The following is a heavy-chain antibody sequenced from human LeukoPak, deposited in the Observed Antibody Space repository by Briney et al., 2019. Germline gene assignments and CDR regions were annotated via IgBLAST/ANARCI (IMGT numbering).Heavy chain of an antibody. V-gene: IGHV3-21*01. CDR3: AELGITMIGGV. J-gene: IGHJ6*04. CDR1: GFTFSGYD. D-gene: IGHD3-10*02. CDR2: ISGSSSYI. Sequence: PGGSLRLSCAASGFTFSGYDMNWVRQAPGKGLEWVSSISGSSSYIYYADSVKGRFTISRDNAKNSLYLQMNSLRAEDTAVYYCAELGITMIGGVWGKGTTVTISS.